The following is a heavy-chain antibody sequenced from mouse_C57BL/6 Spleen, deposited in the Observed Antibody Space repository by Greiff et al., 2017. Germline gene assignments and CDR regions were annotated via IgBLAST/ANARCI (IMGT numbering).Heavy chain of an antibody. CDR2: IDPISGGT. CDR1: GYTFTSYW. V-gene: IGHV1-72*01. CDR3: TRGGAYSNYAAY. Sequence: QVQLQQPGAELVKPGASVKLSCKASGYTFTSYWMHWVKQRPGRGLEWIGRIDPISGGTKYNEKFKSKATLTVDKPSSTAYMQLSSLTTEDSAVYYCTRGGAYSNYAAYWGQGTLVTVSA. J-gene: IGHJ3*01. D-gene: IGHD2-5*01.